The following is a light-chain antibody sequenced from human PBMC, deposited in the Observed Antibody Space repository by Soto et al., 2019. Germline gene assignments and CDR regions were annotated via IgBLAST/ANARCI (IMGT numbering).Light chain of an antibody. CDR2: RSS. CDR3: QEYNSDSRT. Sequence: DIQMTQSPSTLSASVGDRVTITCRASQSNSMWLAWYQQKPGRAPKLLIYRSSNLETGVPSRFSGAGSGTEFTLTISSLQPDDLGTYFCQEYNSDSRTFGQGTKVEIK. CDR1: QSNSMW. J-gene: IGKJ1*01. V-gene: IGKV1-5*03.